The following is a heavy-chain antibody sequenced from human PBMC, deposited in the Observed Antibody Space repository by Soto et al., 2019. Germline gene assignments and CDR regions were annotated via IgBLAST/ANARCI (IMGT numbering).Heavy chain of an antibody. D-gene: IGHD3-22*01. CDR1: GGTFSSYA. Sequence: QVQLVQSGAEVKKPGSSVKVSCKASGGTFSSYAISWVRQAPGQGLEWMGGIIPIFGTANYAQKFQGRVTITADESTSTAYMERSSLRSEDTAVYYCARGGMGSSGYYDYYGMDVWGQGTTVTVSS. CDR2: IIPIFGTA. J-gene: IGHJ6*02. V-gene: IGHV1-69*01. CDR3: ARGGMGSSGYYDYYGMDV.